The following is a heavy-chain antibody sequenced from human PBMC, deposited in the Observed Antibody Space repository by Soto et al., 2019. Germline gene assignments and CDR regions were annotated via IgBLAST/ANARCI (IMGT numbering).Heavy chain of an antibody. CDR3: ARDVRPITPLSSGWYY. J-gene: IGHJ4*02. Sequence: QVQLVQSGAEVKKPGASVKVSCKASGYTFTSYGISWVRQAPGQGLEWMGWISAYNGNTNYAQKLQGRVTMTTDTSTSTAYMELRRLISDDTAVYYCARDVRPITPLSSGWYYWGQGTLVTVSS. V-gene: IGHV1-18*01. CDR2: ISAYNGNT. CDR1: GYTFTSYG. D-gene: IGHD6-19*01.